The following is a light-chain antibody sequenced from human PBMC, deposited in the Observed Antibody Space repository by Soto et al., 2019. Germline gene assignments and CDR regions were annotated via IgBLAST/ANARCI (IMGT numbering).Light chain of an antibody. V-gene: IGKV3-11*01. CDR2: DAS. CDR1: QSVSSY. CDR3: QQRSNWVS. J-gene: IGKJ4*01. Sequence: EIVLTQSPATLSLSPGERATLSCRASQSVSSYLAWYQQKPGQAPRLLIYDASNRATGIPARFSGSGSGTDFNLNISSLEPEDFAVYYCQQRSNWVSFGGGTKVEIK.